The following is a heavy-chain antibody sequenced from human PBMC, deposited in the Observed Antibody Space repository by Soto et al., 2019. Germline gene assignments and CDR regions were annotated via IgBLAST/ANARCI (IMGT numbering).Heavy chain of an antibody. D-gene: IGHD1-26*01. CDR1: GFTFSGLG. Sequence: QVQRVESGGGVVQPGRSLRLSCAASGFTFSGLGMHWVRQAPGKGLEWVAVIRYDGSNIYYADAVKGRFTISRDNSKDTLYLQMNSLRADDTAVYYCARDGMGHTTFFGYFDYWGQRTLVTVSS. J-gene: IGHJ4*02. CDR2: IRYDGSNI. CDR3: ARDGMGHTTFFGYFDY. V-gene: IGHV3-33*01.